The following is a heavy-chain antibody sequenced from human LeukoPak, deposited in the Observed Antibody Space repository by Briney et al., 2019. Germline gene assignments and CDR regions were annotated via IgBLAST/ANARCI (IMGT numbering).Heavy chain of an antibody. Sequence: GGSLRLSCAASGFTFSSYAMSCVRQAPGKGLEWVSAISGSGGTTYYADSVKGRFTISRDNSKNTLYLQMNSLRADDTAVYYCAKQSWNYHDYWGQRTLVTVSS. CDR3: AKQSWNYHDY. J-gene: IGHJ4*02. CDR2: ISGSGGTT. CDR1: GFTFSSYA. D-gene: IGHD3-16*02. V-gene: IGHV3-23*01.